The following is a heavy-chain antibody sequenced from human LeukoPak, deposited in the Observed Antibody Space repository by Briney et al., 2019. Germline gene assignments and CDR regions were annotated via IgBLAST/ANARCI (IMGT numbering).Heavy chain of an antibody. CDR2: IYYSGST. CDR3: ARGQIQLWLSNWFDP. Sequence: SETLSLTCTVSGGSISGYYWSWIRQPPGKGLEYLGYIYYSGSTNYNPSLKSRVTISIDTSKNQFSLKLSSVTAADTAVYYCARGQIQLWLSNWFDPWGQGTLVTVSS. J-gene: IGHJ5*02. D-gene: IGHD5-18*01. CDR1: GGSISGYY. V-gene: IGHV4-59*01.